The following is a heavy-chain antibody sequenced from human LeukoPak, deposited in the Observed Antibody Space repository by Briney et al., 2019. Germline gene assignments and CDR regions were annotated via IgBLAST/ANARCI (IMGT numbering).Heavy chain of an antibody. D-gene: IGHD2-15*01. CDR2: MNPNSGNT. J-gene: IGHJ2*01. Sequence: GASVKVSCKASGYSFSSYDINWVRQATGQGLEWMGWMNPNSGNTGYAQKFQGRVTMTRNTSISTAYMELSSLRSEDTAVYYCARGRGLGDIVVVVADPYWYFDLWGRGTLVTVSS. CDR1: GYSFSSYD. V-gene: IGHV1-8*01. CDR3: ARGRGLGDIVVVVADPYWYFDL.